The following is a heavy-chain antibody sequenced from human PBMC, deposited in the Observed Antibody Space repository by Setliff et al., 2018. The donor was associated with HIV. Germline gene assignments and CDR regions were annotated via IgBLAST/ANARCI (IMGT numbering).Heavy chain of an antibody. D-gene: IGHD3-22*01. Sequence: ASVKVSCKASGYTFTGYYMHWVRQAPGQGLEWMGWINPNNGGTNYAQKFQGRVTMTRDTSISTAYMELSSVTAADTAVYYCASLKGHYFDTSGYYNNWFDPWGQGTLVTVSS. CDR1: GYTFTGYY. J-gene: IGHJ5*02. CDR3: ASLKGHYFDTSGYYNNWFDP. CDR2: INPNNGGT. V-gene: IGHV1-2*02.